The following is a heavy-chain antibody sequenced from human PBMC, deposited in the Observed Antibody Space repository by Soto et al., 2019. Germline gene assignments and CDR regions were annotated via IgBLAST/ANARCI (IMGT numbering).Heavy chain of an antibody. J-gene: IGHJ5*02. V-gene: IGHV4-4*02. Sequence: QLQESGPGLVKPSGTLSLTCAVSGASISTSNWWSWVRQSPGKGLEWIGEIYHTGSTNYNPSLKSRVSMSVDESKNQFSLRLNSVTAADTAVYYCARIWYPFDPWGQGTLVTVSS. D-gene: IGHD6-13*01. CDR2: IYHTGST. CDR3: ARIWYPFDP. CDR1: GASISTSNW.